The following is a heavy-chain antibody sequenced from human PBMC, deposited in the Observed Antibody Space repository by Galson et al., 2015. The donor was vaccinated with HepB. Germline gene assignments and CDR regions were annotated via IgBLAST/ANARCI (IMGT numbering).Heavy chain of an antibody. CDR1: GFTFSNYV. CDR2: ISYDGSKK. D-gene: IGHD1-7*01. Sequence: SLRLSCAASGFTFSNYVMHWVRQAPGKGLEWVAFISYDGSKKNYADSVKGRFTISRDNSKSTLHLEMSSLKTEDMAVYYCAREVDWNSFDYWGQGTLVTVSS. J-gene: IGHJ4*02. V-gene: IGHV3-30-3*01. CDR3: AREVDWNSFDY.